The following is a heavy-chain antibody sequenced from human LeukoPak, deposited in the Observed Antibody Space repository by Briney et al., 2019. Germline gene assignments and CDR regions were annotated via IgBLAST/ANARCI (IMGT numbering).Heavy chain of an antibody. V-gene: IGHV3-7*04. CDR3: ARDCSRISCYADY. D-gene: IGHD2-2*01. J-gene: IGHJ4*02. CDR2: IKQDGTEK. CDR1: GFIFSNYW. Sequence: PGGSLRLSCAASGFIFSNYWMSWVRQAPGKGLELVANIKQDGTEKYYVDSVKGRFTISRDNAKNSLYLQMNSLRAEDTAVYYCARDCSRISCYADYWGQGTLVTVSS.